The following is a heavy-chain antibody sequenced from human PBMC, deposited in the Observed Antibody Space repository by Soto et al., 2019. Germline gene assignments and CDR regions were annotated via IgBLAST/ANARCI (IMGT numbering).Heavy chain of an antibody. CDR2: IKQDGSEK. J-gene: IGHJ4*02. V-gene: IGHV3-7*01. D-gene: IGHD3-10*01. Sequence: GSLRLSCAASGFTFSSYWMSWVRQAPGKGLEWVANIKQDGSEKYYVDSVKGRFTISRDNAKNPLYLQMNSLRAEDTAVYYCASWSDYYGSGSYYSYWGQGTLVTV. CDR1: GFTFSSYW. CDR3: ASWSDYYGSGSYYSY.